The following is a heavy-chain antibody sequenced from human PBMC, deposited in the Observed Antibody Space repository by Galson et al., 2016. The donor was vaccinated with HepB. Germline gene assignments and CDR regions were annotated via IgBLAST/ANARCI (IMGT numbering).Heavy chain of an antibody. D-gene: IGHD3-22*01. Sequence: EPLSLTCSVSGGSMNNYHWSWIRQPPGKGLEWLANVYYSGSTNYNPSLKSRVSISVDTSENQFSLRLSSVTAADTAVYYCARTSTYFTDSSGYYLSGNAFEIWGQGTMVTVSS. V-gene: IGHV4-59*01. CDR1: GGSMNNYH. CDR2: VYYSGST. CDR3: ARTSTYFTDSSGYYLSGNAFEI. J-gene: IGHJ3*02.